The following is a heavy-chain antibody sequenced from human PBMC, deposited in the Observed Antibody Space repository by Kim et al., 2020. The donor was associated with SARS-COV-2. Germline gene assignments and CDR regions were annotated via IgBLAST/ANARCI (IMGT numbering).Heavy chain of an antibody. V-gene: IGHV3-23*01. J-gene: IGHJ4*02. CDR3: AQFWGGYWALDY. Sequence: HTASVKGRFTIARDNSKATVYLQENSLGGADTAVYYCAQFWGGYWALDYWGQGTLVTVSS. D-gene: IGHD3-3*01.